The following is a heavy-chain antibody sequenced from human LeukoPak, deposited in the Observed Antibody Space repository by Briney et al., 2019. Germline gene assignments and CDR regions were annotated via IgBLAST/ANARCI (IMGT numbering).Heavy chain of an antibody. D-gene: IGHD1-26*01. CDR1: GFTFSSYW. CDR3: AREPYTGIVGATAFDY. CDR2: IKKDGSEK. J-gene: IGHJ4*02. Sequence: AGGSLRLSCAASGFTFSSYWMSWVRQAPGKGLEWVANIKKDGSEKDYEDSGKGRLTISRADAKNPLYLQMTSLRAEDTAVYYCAREPYTGIVGATAFDYCGQGTLVTVSS. V-gene: IGHV3-7*01.